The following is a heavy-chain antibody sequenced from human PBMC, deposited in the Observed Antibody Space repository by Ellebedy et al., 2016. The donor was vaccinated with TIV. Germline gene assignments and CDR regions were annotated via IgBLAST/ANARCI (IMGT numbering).Heavy chain of an antibody. CDR1: GFTFSSYW. CDR3: ARAIGAADSF. V-gene: IGHV3-7*01. CDR2: IKQDGSDK. J-gene: IGHJ4*02. D-gene: IGHD6-13*01. Sequence: GESLKISXAAPGFTFSSYWMNWVRQAPGKGLEWVANIKQDGSDKYYVDSVKGRFTISRDNAKNSLFLQMNSLRAEDTAVYYCARAIGAADSFWGQGTLVTVSS.